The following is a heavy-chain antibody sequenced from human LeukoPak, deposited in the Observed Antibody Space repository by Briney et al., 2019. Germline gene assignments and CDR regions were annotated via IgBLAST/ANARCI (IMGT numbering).Heavy chain of an antibody. CDR3: ARAHGSYYVY. D-gene: IGHD1-26*01. V-gene: IGHV1-46*01. CDR2: INPSGGST. J-gene: IGHJ4*02. CDR1: GYTFTSYY. Sequence: ASVKVSCKTSGYTFTSYYMHWVRQAPGQGLEWMGVINPSGGSTTYAQKFQGRVTMTRDTSASTVYMELSSLRSEDTAVYYCARAHGSYYVYWGQGTLVTVSS.